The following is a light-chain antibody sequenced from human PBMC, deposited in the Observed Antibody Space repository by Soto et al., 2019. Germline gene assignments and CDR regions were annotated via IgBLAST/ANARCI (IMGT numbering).Light chain of an antibody. CDR1: QSVNSDY. CDR3: QQYGRSPPYT. J-gene: IGKJ2*01. Sequence: EIVLTQSPGTLSLSPGERATLSCRASQSVNSDYLAWYQQKPGQAPRLLIYGTFTRATGIADRFSGSGSGTDFTLTIRRLEPEDFAVYYCQQYGRSPPYTFGQGTKVEIK. CDR2: GTF. V-gene: IGKV3-20*01.